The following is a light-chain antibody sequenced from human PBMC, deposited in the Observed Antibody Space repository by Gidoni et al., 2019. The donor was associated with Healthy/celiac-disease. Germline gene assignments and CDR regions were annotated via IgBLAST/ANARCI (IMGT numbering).Light chain of an antibody. Sequence: EIVITQSPATLSVSPGERATLSCRASQSVSSNLAWYQQKPGQAPRLRIYGASTRATGIPARFSGSGSGTEFTLTISSLQSEDFAVYYCQQYNNWPLTFGGGTKVEIK. V-gene: IGKV3-15*01. CDR1: QSVSSN. J-gene: IGKJ4*01. CDR2: GAS. CDR3: QQYNNWPLT.